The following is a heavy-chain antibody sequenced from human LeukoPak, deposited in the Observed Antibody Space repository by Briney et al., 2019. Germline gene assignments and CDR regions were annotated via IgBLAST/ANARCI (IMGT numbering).Heavy chain of an antibody. D-gene: IGHD1-20*01. CDR2: IKSDGITI. Sequence: GGSLRLSCAASGFTSSNYMMHWVRQAPGKGLVWVSRIKSDGITITYADSVKGRFTISRDNAKNTLYLQMNSLRAEDTAVYYCLRDLNWSLDQWGQGTLVTVSS. J-gene: IGHJ4*02. CDR1: GFTSSNYM. V-gene: IGHV3-74*01. CDR3: LRDLNWSLDQ.